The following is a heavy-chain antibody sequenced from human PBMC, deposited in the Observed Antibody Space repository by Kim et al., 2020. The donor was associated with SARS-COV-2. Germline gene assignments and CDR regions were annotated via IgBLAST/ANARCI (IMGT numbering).Heavy chain of an antibody. CDR2: I. J-gene: IGHJ5*02. CDR3: ARRVPGVYSSWFDP. D-gene: IGHD3-10*01. V-gene: IGHV3-21*01. Sequence: IYYAASGKGRFTISGDNAKNALYRQMNGRRAEDTAVYYGARRVPGVYSSWFDPWGQGTLVTVSS.